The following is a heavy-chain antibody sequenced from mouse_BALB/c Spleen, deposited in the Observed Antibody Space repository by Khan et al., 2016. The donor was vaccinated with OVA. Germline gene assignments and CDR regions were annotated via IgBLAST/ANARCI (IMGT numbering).Heavy chain of an antibody. CDR2: INTNVGST. Sequence: EVELVESGGGLVQPGGSLKLSCAASGFTFSSYGMSWFRQTPDKRLELVATINTNVGSTYYPDSVKGRFTISRDNAKNTLYLQMSSLKSEDTAMYYCARMGIIYYGNYAYYFDYWGQGTTRTVSS. CDR3: ARMGIIYYGNYAYYFDY. CDR1: GFTFSSYG. J-gene: IGHJ2*01. V-gene: IGHV5-6-3*01. D-gene: IGHD2-1*01.